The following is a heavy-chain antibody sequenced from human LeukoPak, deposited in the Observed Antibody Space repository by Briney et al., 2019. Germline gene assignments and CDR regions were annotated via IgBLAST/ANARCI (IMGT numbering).Heavy chain of an antibody. CDR1: GFNFSRAA. CDR2: DSGYSGRT. CDR3: AYQMGDY. J-gene: IGHJ4*02. V-gene: IGHV3-23*01. D-gene: IGHD2-2*01. Sequence: GGSLRLSCEASGFNFSRAAMTWVRQAPGKGLEWVSSDSGYSGRTEYAGSVKGRFTISRDDSKNTLFLQMNSLGVEDTALYYCAYQMGDYWGQGTLVIVSS.